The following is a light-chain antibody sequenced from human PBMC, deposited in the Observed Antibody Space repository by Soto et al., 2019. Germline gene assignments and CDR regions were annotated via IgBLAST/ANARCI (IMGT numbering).Light chain of an antibody. CDR3: CSYAGSSTYV. V-gene: IGLV2-23*02. J-gene: IGLJ1*01. CDR2: EVS. CDR1: SSDVGSYNL. Sequence: QSLLTQPASVSGSPGQSITISCTGTSSDVGSYNLVSWYQQHPGKAPKLMIYEVSKRPSGVSNRFSGSKSGNTASLTISGLQAEDEADYYCCSYAGSSTYVFGTVTKVTVL.